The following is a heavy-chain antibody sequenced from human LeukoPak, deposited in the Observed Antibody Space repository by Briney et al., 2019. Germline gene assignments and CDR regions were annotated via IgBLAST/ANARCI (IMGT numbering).Heavy chain of an antibody. CDR1: GFTFSSYA. CDR3: ATTTLCGSYPFDY. CDR2: ISYDGSNK. D-gene: IGHD1-26*01. V-gene: IGHV3-30-3*01. Sequence: GGSLRLSCAASGFTFSSYAMHWVRQAPGKGLEWVAVISYDGSNKYYADSVKGRFTISRDNSKNTLYLQMNSLRAEDTAVYYCATTTLCGSYPFDYWGQGTLVTVSS. J-gene: IGHJ4*02.